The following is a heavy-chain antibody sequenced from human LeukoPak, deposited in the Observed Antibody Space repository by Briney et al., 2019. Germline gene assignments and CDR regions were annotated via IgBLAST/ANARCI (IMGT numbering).Heavy chain of an antibody. V-gene: IGHV1-69*05. D-gene: IGHD2-2*01. Sequence: GASVKVSCKASGGTFSSYAISWVRQAPGQGLEWMGGMIPIFGTANYAQKFQGRVTITTDESTSTAYMELSSLRSEDTAVYYCASVGHMRSSTSWGAFDIWDQGTMVTVSS. CDR3: ASVGHMRSSTSWGAFDI. CDR1: GGTFSSYA. CDR2: MIPIFGTA. J-gene: IGHJ3*02.